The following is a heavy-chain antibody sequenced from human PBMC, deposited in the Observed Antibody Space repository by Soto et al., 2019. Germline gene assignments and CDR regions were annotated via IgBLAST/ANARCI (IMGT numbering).Heavy chain of an antibody. CDR1: GFTFSSYS. D-gene: IGHD3-3*01. J-gene: IGHJ5*02. CDR2: ISSSSSYI. CDR3: ARDLDTIFGVAYNWFDP. V-gene: IGHV3-21*01. Sequence: GGSLRLSCAASGFTFSSYSMNWVRQAPGKGLEWVSSISSSSSYIYYADSVKGRFTISRDNAKNSLYLQMNSLRAEDTAVYYCARDLDTIFGVAYNWFDPWGQGTLVTVSS.